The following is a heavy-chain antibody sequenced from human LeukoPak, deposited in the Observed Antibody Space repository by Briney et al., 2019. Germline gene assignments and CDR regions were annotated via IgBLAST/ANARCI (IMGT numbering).Heavy chain of an antibody. J-gene: IGHJ4*02. Sequence: GGSLSLSCAASGFPFSSYAMSWVRQAPGKGLEWVSAISGSGGSTYYADSVKGRFTISRDNSKNTLYLQMNSLRAEDTAVYYCAGSRRRGYCSSTSCHAVDYWGQGTLVTVSS. D-gene: IGHD2-2*01. CDR2: ISGSGGST. CDR1: GFPFSSYA. V-gene: IGHV3-23*01. CDR3: AGSRRRGYCSSTSCHAVDY.